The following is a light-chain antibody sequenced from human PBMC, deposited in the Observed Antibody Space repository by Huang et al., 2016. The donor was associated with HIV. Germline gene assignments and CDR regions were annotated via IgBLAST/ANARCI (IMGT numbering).Light chain of an antibody. Sequence: DIQMTQSPSSLSASVGDRVTITCRASQSISSYLNWYQQKPGKTPKLLSYAASSLQSGVPSRFSCSGSGTDFTLTISSLQPEDFATYYCQQSYSTLRYTFGQGTKLEIK. J-gene: IGKJ2*01. CDR2: AAS. V-gene: IGKV1-39*01. CDR1: QSISSY. CDR3: QQSYSTLRYT.